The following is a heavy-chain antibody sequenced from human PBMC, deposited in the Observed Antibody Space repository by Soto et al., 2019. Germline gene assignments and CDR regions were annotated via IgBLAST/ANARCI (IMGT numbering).Heavy chain of an antibody. D-gene: IGHD6-13*01. CDR2: INPNSGGT. V-gene: IGHV1-2*04. CDR3: AREEFSSWYSLHYGMDV. CDR1: GFTLSVDR. Sequence: GASVEATCKAPGFTLSVDRIGCGRHTPGQGLEWMGWINPNSGGTNYAQKFQGWVTMTRDTSISTAYMELSRLRSDDTAVYYCAREEFSSWYSLHYGMDVWGQGTTVTVSS. J-gene: IGHJ6*02.